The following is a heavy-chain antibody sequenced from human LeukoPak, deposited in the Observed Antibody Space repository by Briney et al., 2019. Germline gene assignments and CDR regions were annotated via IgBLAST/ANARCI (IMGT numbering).Heavy chain of an antibody. Sequence: GASVKVSCKASGYTFTNYYMHWARQAPGQGLEWMGVLNPSASSTSYAQKFQGRVIMTSDTSTSTVYMELNSLTSEDTAVYYCARDHSGSQHWFDPWGQGTLVTVSS. J-gene: IGHJ5*02. CDR1: GYTFTNYY. D-gene: IGHD1-26*01. CDR2: LNPSASST. CDR3: ARDHSGSQHWFDP. V-gene: IGHV1-46*01.